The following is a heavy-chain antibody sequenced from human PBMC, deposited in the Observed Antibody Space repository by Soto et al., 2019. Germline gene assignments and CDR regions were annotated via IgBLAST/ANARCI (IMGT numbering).Heavy chain of an antibody. CDR1: GGTFSSYA. Sequence: QVQLVQSGAEVKKPGSSVKVSCKASGGTFSSYAISWVRQAPGQRLEWMGGIIPIFGTANNAQKFQGRVTITADESTSTAYMELSSLRSEDTAVYYCARTGDSGYEAGVFDYWGQGTLVTVSS. CDR3: ARTGDSGYEAGVFDY. J-gene: IGHJ4*02. V-gene: IGHV1-69*01. CDR2: IIPIFGTA. D-gene: IGHD3-22*01.